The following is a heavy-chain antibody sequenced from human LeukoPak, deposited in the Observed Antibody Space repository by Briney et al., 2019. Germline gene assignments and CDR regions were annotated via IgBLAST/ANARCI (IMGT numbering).Heavy chain of an antibody. V-gene: IGHV3-30*18. CDR2: ISYDGSNK. J-gene: IGHJ6*02. CDR1: GFTFSSYG. D-gene: IGHD6-19*01. CDR3: AKGLLAGKYYYYGMDV. Sequence: PGGSLRLSCAASGFTFSSYGMHWVRQAPGKGLEWVAVISYDGSNKYYADSVKGRFTISRDNSKNTLYLQMNSRRAEDTAVYYCAKGLLAGKYYYYGMDVWGQGTTVTVSS.